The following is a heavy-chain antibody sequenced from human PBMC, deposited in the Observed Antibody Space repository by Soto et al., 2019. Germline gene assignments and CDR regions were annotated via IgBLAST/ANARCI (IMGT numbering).Heavy chain of an antibody. J-gene: IGHJ3*02. V-gene: IGHV3-11*01. D-gene: IGHD3-3*01. Sequence: PGGSLRLSCAASGFTFSDYYMSWIRQAPGKGLEWVSYISSSGSTIYYADSVKGRFTISRDNAKNSLYLQMNSLRAEDTAVYYCARVVPGVVIIIADAFDIWGQGTMVTVSS. CDR2: ISSSGSTI. CDR1: GFTFSDYY. CDR3: ARVVPGVVIIIADAFDI.